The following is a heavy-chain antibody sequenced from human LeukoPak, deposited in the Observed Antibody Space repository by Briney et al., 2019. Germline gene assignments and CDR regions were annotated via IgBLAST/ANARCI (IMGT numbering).Heavy chain of an antibody. Sequence: SETLSLXCTVSGGSNSSSSYYWGWNRQPPGKGLEWIGSIYYSGITYYNPSLKSRVTISVDTSKNQFSLKLSSVTAADTAVYYCARQTSAVYYFDYWGQGTLVTVSS. CDR3: ARQTSAVYYFDY. J-gene: IGHJ4*02. D-gene: IGHD1-14*01. CDR2: IYYSGIT. V-gene: IGHV4-39*01. CDR1: GGSNSSSSYY.